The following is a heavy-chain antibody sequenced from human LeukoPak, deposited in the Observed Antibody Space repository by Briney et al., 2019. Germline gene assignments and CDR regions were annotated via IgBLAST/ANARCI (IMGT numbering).Heavy chain of an antibody. CDR1: GFTFSGSA. V-gene: IGHV3-73*01. Sequence: GGSLRLSCAASGFTFSGSAVHWVRQASGKGPEWIGRIRNKANNYATTYGASMKGRFTISRDDSKNTAYLQMNSLKTEDTAVYYCASDYCDYFSAFDVWGQGTTVTVSS. D-gene: IGHD4-17*01. CDR2: IRNKANNYAT. J-gene: IGHJ3*01. CDR3: ASDYCDYFSAFDV.